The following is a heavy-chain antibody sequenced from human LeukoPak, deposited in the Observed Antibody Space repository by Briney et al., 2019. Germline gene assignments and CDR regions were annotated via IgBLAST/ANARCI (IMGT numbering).Heavy chain of an antibody. J-gene: IGHJ3*02. CDR3: LKGLRPFFTSYAFDI. Sequence: GGSLRLSCSASRFNFSMYSMSWVRQAPGKGLEWVSLISSPGGSTYYVDSVQGRLTISRDNSKSTLFLHLDHVRAEDTDFYYCLKGLRPFFTSYAFDIWGQGTLVTVNS. CDR2: ISSPGGST. CDR1: RFNFSMYS. D-gene: IGHD3-3*02. V-gene: IGHV3-23*01.